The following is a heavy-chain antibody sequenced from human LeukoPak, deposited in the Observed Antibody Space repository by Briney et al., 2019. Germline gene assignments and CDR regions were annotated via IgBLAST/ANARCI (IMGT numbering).Heavy chain of an antibody. Sequence: GGSLRLSCAASGFTFDDYAMHWVRQAPGKGLEWVSGISWNSGSIGYADSVKGRFTISRDNAKNSLYLQMNSLRAEDTALYYCAKSPRLSYDFWSGYSSYFDYWGQGTLFTVSS. CDR1: GFTFDDYA. CDR2: ISWNSGSI. CDR3: AKSPRLSYDFWSGYSSYFDY. D-gene: IGHD3-3*01. V-gene: IGHV3-9*01. J-gene: IGHJ4*02.